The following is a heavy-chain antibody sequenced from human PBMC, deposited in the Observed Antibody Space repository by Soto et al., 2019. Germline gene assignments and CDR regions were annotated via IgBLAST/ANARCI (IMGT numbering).Heavy chain of an antibody. D-gene: IGHD3-9*01. V-gene: IGHV4-34*01. J-gene: IGHJ2*01. CDR3: ARGPVFFFFQAEDGIRYCPPVSAFLLNRSSDL. Sequence: PGKGLEWIGEVNHSGSNNYNPPLKSRVTMSVDTSKNQFSLKLSSVAATDTAVYYCARGPVFFFFQAEDGIRYCPPVSAFLLNRSSDL. CDR2: VNHSGSN.